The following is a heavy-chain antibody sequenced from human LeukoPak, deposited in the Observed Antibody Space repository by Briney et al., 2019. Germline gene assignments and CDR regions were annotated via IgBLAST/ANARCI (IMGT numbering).Heavy chain of an antibody. J-gene: IGHJ5*02. CDR3: ARSLSGSGNWFDP. D-gene: IGHD3-10*01. CDR2: INHSGST. Sequence: SETLSLTCAVYGGSFSGYYWSWIRQPPGKGLEWIGEINHSGSTNYNPSLKSRVTISVDTSKNQFSLKLSSVTAADTAVYYCARSLSGSGNWFDPWGQGTLVTVSS. CDR1: GGSFSGYY. V-gene: IGHV4-34*01.